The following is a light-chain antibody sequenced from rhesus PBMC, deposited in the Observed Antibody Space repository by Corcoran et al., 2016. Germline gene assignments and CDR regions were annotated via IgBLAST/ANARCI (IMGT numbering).Light chain of an antibody. CDR1: QSVSSY. Sequence: EIVMTQSPATLALSPGERATLSCRASQSVSSYLAWYQQKPGQAPRLLIDGSSSRATVIPDRFSGSGSWTEFTLTIGSLEPEDVGVYFCLQSSNWPWTFGQGTKVEIK. CDR2: GSS. J-gene: IGKJ1*01. V-gene: IGKV3-24*04. CDR3: LQSSNWPWT.